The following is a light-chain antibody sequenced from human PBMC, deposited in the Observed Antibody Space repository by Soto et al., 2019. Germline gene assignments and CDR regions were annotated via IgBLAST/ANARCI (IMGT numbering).Light chain of an antibody. J-gene: IGLJ2*01. CDR3: SSHSSSGTLEV. CDR2: DVY. CDR1: SSDVGGSNY. Sequence: QSALTQPASVSGSPGQSITISCAGTSSDVGGSNYVSWYQQHPGKAPKLMIYDVYNRPSGIANRFSGSKSGNTASLTISCLHAEDEADYYCSSHSSSGTLEVFGAGPTLTVL. V-gene: IGLV2-14*03.